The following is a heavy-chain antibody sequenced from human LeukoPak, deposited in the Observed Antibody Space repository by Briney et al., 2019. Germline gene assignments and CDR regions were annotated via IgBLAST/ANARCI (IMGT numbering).Heavy chain of an antibody. V-gene: IGHV1-46*01. Sequence: GASVKVSCKASGYIFTSYYMHWVRQAPGQGLEWMGIINPNGGTTSYAQNFQGRVTVTRDTSTSTVYMELSSLRSEDTAVYYRAREYYYGSGSYSNWFDPWGQGTLVTVSS. CDR3: AREYYYGSGSYSNWFDP. CDR1: GYIFTSYY. J-gene: IGHJ5*02. CDR2: INPNGGTT. D-gene: IGHD3-10*01.